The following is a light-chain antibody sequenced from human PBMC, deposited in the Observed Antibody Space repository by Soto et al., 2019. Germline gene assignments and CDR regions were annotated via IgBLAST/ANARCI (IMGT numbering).Light chain of an antibody. CDR1: SSDVGGYNF. CDR3: QSFASSQNFLV. Sequence: QSVLTQPPSASGSPGQSVTISCTGTSSDVGGYNFVSWYQQHPGKAPKLMIYEVTKRPSGVPDRFSGSKSGNTASLTVSGLQAEDEADYYRQSFASSQNFLVFGGGTKLTVL. J-gene: IGLJ2*01. CDR2: EVT. V-gene: IGLV2-8*01.